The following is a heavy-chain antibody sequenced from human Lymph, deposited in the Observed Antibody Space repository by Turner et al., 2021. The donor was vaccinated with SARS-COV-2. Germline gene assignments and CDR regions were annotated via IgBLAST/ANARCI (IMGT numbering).Heavy chain of an antibody. CDR1: GGSMNSNY. CDR3: VRETLRKCVDL. J-gene: IGHJ2*01. Sequence: VQECGPRRSKPLETLSLPCTVSGGSMNSNYWSWIRQPPGKRLEWIVYIYYRGSTNYNPSLKSRVTISVDTHKNEFDLLPRLETARDLSLYYCVRETLRKCVDLWGHGTLVTVSS. CDR2: IYYRGST. V-gene: IGHV4-59*01.